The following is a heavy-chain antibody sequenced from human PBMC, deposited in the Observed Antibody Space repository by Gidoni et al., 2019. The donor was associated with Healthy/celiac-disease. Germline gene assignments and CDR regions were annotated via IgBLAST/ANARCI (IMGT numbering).Heavy chain of an antibody. J-gene: IGHJ4*02. D-gene: IGHD3-22*01. CDR3: AKGGLDYYDSSGYYPVYYFDY. V-gene: IGHV3-23*01. CDR2: ISGSGGST. CDR1: GFTFSSYA. Sequence: EVQLLESGGGLVQPGGSLRLSCAASGFTFSSYAMSWVRQAPGKGLEWVSAISGSGGSTYYADSVKGRFTISRDNSKNTLYLQMNSLRAEDTAVYYCAKGGLDYYDSSGYYPVYYFDYWGQGTLVTVSS.